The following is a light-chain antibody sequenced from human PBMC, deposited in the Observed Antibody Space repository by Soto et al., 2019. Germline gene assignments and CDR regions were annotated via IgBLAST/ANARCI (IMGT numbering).Light chain of an antibody. CDR2: GAF. Sequence: EIVLTQSPGTLSFSAFERVTLSCRASQSVSSTYLAWYQHKPGQAPRLLIYGAFSRATGIPDRFSGSGSGTDFTLTISRLEPEDFAVYYCHQYGSSPWTFGQGTKVDIK. V-gene: IGKV3-20*01. J-gene: IGKJ1*01. CDR3: HQYGSSPWT. CDR1: QSVSSTY.